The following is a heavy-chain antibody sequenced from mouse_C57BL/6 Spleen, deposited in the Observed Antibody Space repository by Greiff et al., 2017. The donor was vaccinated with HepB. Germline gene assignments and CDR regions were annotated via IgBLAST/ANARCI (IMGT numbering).Heavy chain of an antibody. CDR1: GFTFSSYA. D-gene: IGHD1-1*01. V-gene: IGHV5-9-1*02. CDR3: TREDYYGSSGAY. Sequence: EVNVVESGEGLVKPGGSLKLSCAASGFTFSSYAMSWVRQTPEKRLEWVAYISSGGDYIYYADTVKGRFTISRDNARNTLYLQMSSLKSEDTAMYYCTREDYYGSSGAYWGQGTLVTVSA. J-gene: IGHJ3*01. CDR2: ISSGGDYI.